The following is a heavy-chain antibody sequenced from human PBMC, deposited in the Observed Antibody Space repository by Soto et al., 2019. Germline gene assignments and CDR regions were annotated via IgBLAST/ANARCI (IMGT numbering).Heavy chain of an antibody. CDR1: GYTFTGYY. D-gene: IGHD6-13*01. V-gene: IGHV1-2*04. CDR3: ARGLYSSTRIYGMDV. Sequence: ASVKVSCKASGYTFTGYYMHWVRQAPGQGPEWMGWINPNSGGTNYAQKFQGWVTMTRDTSISTAYMELSRLRSDDTAVYYCARGLYSSTRIYGMDVWGQGTTVTV. J-gene: IGHJ6*02. CDR2: INPNSGGT.